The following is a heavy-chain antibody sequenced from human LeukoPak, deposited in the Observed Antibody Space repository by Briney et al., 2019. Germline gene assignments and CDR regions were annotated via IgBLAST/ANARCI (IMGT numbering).Heavy chain of an antibody. CDR1: GGTFSSYA. CDR3: ARDDGDGYNSN. D-gene: IGHD5-24*01. CDR2: IIPIFGIA. V-gene: IGHV1-69*04. J-gene: IGHJ4*02. Sequence: SVKVSCKASGGTFSSYAISWVRQAPGQGLEWMGRIIPIFGIANYAQKFQGRVTITADKSTSTAYMELSSLRSEDTPVYYCARDDGDGYNSNWGQGTLVTVSS.